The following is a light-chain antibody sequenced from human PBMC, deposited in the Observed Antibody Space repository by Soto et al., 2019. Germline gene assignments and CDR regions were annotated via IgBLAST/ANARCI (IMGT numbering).Light chain of an antibody. Sequence: DIQMTQSPSSLSASVGDRVTITCRASQSISNYLHCSQQKPGKAPNLRIYDASNLQSGVPSRFSASGSGTHFTLTISSLQPEDFATYYCQQSVSTPPFTVVPGTKADIK. J-gene: IGKJ3*01. CDR3: QQSVSTPPFT. V-gene: IGKV1-39*01. CDR2: DAS. CDR1: QSISNY.